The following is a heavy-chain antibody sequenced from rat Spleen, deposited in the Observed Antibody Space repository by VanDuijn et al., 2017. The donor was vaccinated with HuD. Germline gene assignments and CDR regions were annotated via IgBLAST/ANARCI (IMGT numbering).Heavy chain of an antibody. J-gene: IGHJ1*01. V-gene: IGHV5-25*01. D-gene: IGHD5-1*01. CDR1: GFTFSNYY. CDR2: ISTGGGNT. Sequence: EVQLVESGGGLVQPGRSMKLSCAASGFTFSNYYMAWVRQAPTKGLEWVASISTGGGNTYYRDSVKGRFTISRDNAKSTLYLQMDSLRSEDTATYYCARHLGGGLYWYFDFWGPGTMVTVSS. CDR3: ARHLGGGLYWYFDF.